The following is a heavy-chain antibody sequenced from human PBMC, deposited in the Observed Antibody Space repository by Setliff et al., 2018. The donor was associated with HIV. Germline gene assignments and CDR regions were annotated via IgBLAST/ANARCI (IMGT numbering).Heavy chain of an antibody. CDR3: ASEAWTSYRSSSGYYYYYMDV. CDR2: INYSGST. CDR1: GESISSKNYY. Sequence: KPSETLSLTCIVSGESISSKNYYWGWIRQPPGKGLEWIGSINYSGSTYYNPSLKSRVTISGDTSKNQFSLKMTSVTAADTAVYYCASEAWTSYRSSSGYYYYYMDVWGKGTTVTVSS. D-gene: IGHD6-6*01. V-gene: IGHV4-39*07. J-gene: IGHJ6*03.